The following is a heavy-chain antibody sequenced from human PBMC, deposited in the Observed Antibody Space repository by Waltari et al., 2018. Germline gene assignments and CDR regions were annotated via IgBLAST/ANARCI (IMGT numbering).Heavy chain of an antibody. CDR1: GGSISSGSYY. J-gene: IGHJ5*02. CDR3: ARDVTVTTLSGVGWIDP. CDR2: IYTSGST. Sequence: QVQLQESGPGLVKPSQTLSLTCTVSGGSISSGSYYWSWIRQPAGKGLEWLGRIYTSGSTNYNPALKSRVTISVDTSKNQFSLKLRSVTAADTAVDYCARDVTVTTLSGVGWIDPWGQGTLVTVSS. V-gene: IGHV4-61*02. D-gene: IGHD4-17*01.